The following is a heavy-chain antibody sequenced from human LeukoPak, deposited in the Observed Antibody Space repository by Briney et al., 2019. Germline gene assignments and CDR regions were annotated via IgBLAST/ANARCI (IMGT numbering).Heavy chain of an antibody. CDR1: GFTFSTYS. CDR2: ITSRSGTM. Sequence: GGSLRLSCAASGFTFSTYSMNWVRQAPGKGLEWVSYITSRSGTMFYADSVKGRFTISRDNAENSMYLQMNNLRVEDTAVYYCASGEWADFWSGYYPLDYWGQGTLVTVSS. J-gene: IGHJ4*02. D-gene: IGHD3-3*01. V-gene: IGHV3-48*01. CDR3: ASGEWADFWSGYYPLDY.